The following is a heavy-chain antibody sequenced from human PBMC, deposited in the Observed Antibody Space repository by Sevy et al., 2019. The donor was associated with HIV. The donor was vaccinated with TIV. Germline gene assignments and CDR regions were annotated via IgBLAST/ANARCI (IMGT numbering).Heavy chain of an antibody. J-gene: IGHJ3*02. CDR2: ISGPGYGT. V-gene: IGHV3-23*01. Sequence: GGSLRLSCAASGFTFNTHAMNWVRQAPGKGLEWVSVISGPGYGTNYADSVKGRFTISRDNSKNTLFLQMNSLRPEDTAVYYCARDRKVLLVVYAIPFDVFDIWGQGTMVTVSS. CDR3: ARDRKVLLVVYAIPFDVFDI. CDR1: GFTFNTHA. D-gene: IGHD2-8*02.